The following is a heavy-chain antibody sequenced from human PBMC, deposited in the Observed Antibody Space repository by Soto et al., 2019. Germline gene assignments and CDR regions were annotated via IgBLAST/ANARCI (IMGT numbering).Heavy chain of an antibody. CDR3: ARDGGITSP. CDR2: ISSSSTI. D-gene: IGHD3-10*01. J-gene: IGHJ5*02. V-gene: IGHV3-48*01. CDR1: GFTFSSYS. Sequence: GGSLRLSCAASGFTFSSYSMNWVRQAPGKGLEWVSYISSSSTIYYADSVKGRFTISRDNAKNSLYLQMNSLRAEDTAVYYCARDGGITSPWGQGTLVTVSS.